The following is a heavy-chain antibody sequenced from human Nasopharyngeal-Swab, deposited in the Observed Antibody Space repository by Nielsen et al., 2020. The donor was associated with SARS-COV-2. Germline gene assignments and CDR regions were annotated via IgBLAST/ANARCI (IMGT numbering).Heavy chain of an antibody. Sequence: WIRQPPGKGLEWVSVIYSGGSTYYADSVKGRFTISRHNSKNTLYLQMNSLRAEGTAVYYCARDESSSGWYAFDYWGQGTLVTVSS. CDR2: IYSGGST. J-gene: IGHJ4*02. D-gene: IGHD6-19*01. CDR3: ARDESSSGWYAFDY. V-gene: IGHV3-53*04.